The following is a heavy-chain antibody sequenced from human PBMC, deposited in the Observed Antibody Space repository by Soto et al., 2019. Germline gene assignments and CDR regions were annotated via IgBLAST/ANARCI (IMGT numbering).Heavy chain of an antibody. J-gene: IGHJ4*02. D-gene: IGHD5-12*01. CDR2: ISSTSNYI. Sequence: EVQLVESGGGLVKPGGSLRLSCAASGFTFTSYSMNWVRQAPGKGLEWVSSISSTSNYIYYADSVKGRFTISRDNAKNSLYLQMNSLRAEDTAVYYCAREKMATIRNFDYWGQGTLVTVSS. CDR3: AREKMATIRNFDY. CDR1: GFTFTSYS. V-gene: IGHV3-21*01.